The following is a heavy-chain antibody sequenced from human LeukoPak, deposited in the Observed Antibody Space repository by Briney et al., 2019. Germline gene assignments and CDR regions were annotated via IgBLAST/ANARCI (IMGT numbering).Heavy chain of an antibody. CDR2: ISGSGSST. CDR1: GFTFSSYA. D-gene: IGHD3-22*01. J-gene: IGHJ3*02. V-gene: IGHV3-23*01. CDR3: ARGQNGKRRITMIVVVITAFDI. Sequence: GGSLRLSCAASGFTFSSYAMSWVRQAPGKGLEWVSAISGSGSSTYYADSVKGRFTISRDNSKNTLYLQMNSLRAEDTAVYYCARGQNGKRRITMIVVVITAFDIWGQGTMVTVSS.